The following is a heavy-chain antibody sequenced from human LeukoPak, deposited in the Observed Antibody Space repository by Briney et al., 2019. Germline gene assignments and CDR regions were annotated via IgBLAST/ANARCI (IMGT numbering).Heavy chain of an antibody. CDR3: ANRIAAADWRYGMDV. CDR1: GGTFSSYA. J-gene: IGHJ6*02. Sequence: SVKVSCKASGGTFSSYAISWVRQAPGQGLEWMGRIIPILGIANYAQKFQGRVTITADKSTSIAYMELSSLRSEDTAVYYCANRIAAADWRYGMDVWGQGTTVTVSS. V-gene: IGHV1-69*04. CDR2: IIPILGIA. D-gene: IGHD6-13*01.